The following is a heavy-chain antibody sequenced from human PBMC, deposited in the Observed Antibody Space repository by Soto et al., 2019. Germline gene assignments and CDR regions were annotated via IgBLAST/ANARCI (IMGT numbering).Heavy chain of an antibody. CDR3: ASEVGY. CDR1: GYTFTSYG. Sequence: QVQLVQSGAEVKKPGASVKVSCKASGYTFTSYGIYWVRQAPGQGLAWMGWISAYNGTTNYAQKLQGRVTTPTATSTTTAYMGLSSLSPDDTAVYYCASEVGYWGQGTLVTFAS. J-gene: IGHJ4*02. V-gene: IGHV1-18*01. CDR2: ISAYNGTT.